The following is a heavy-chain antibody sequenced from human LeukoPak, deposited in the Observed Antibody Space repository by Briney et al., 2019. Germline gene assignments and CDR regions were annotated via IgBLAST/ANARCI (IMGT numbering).Heavy chain of an antibody. CDR3: ARGYCSGGSCYDSLDY. CDR1: GGSFSGYY. CDR2: INHSGST. V-gene: IGHV4-34*01. Sequence: SETLSLICAVYGGSFSGYYWSWSRQPPGKGLEWIGEINHSGSTNYNPSLKSRVTISVDTSKNQFSLKLSSVTAADTAVYYCARGYCSGGSCYDSLDYWGQGTLVTVSS. D-gene: IGHD2-15*01. J-gene: IGHJ4*02.